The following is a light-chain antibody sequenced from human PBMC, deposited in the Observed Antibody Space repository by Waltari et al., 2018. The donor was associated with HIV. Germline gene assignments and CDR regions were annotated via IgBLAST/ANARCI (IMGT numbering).Light chain of an antibody. V-gene: IGLV7-43*01. CDR1: TGAVTSGYY. Sequence: QTVVTQEPSLTVSPGGTVTLTCASSTGAVTSGYYPNWFQQKPGHAPRPLIYSTSNEHPSAPARFSGSLLGGKAALTLSGVQPEDEAEYYCLLYYGGAWVFGGGTKLTVL. J-gene: IGLJ3*02. CDR3: LLYYGGAWV. CDR2: STS.